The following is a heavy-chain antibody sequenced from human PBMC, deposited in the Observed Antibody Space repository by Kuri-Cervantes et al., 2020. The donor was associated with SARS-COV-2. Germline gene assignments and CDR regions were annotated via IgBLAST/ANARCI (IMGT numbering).Heavy chain of an antibody. CDR3: ARGSCSSTSCYFWIFDY. V-gene: IGHV1-69*13. D-gene: IGHD2-2*01. CDR1: GYTFSTYD. J-gene: IGHJ4*02. Sequence: SVKVSCKASGYTFSTYDTNWVRQAPGQGLEWMGGIIPIFGTANYAQKFQGRVTITADESTSTAYMELSSLRSEDTAVYYCARGSCSSTSCYFWIFDYWGQGTLVTVSS. CDR2: IIPIFGTA.